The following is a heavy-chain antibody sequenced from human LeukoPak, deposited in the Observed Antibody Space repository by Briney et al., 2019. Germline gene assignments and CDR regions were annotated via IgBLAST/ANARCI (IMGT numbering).Heavy chain of an antibody. CDR2: IYTSGST. Sequence: SQTLSLTCTVSGGSIRSGSYYWSWIRQPAGKGLEWIGRIYTSGSTNYNPSLKSRVTISVDTSKNQFSLKLSSVTAADTAVYYCAREKRESKVALDYWGQGTLVTVSS. CDR1: GGSIRSGSYY. D-gene: IGHD3-10*01. V-gene: IGHV4-61*02. J-gene: IGHJ4*02. CDR3: AREKRESKVALDY.